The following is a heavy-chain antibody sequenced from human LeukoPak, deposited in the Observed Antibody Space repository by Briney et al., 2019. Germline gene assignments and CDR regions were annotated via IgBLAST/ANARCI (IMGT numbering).Heavy chain of an antibody. D-gene: IGHD3-10*01. CDR2: INAGNGNT. Sequence: GASVKVSCKASGYTFTSYAMHWVRQAPGQRLEWMGWINAGNGNTKYSQKFQGRVTMTRDTSTSTVYMELSSLRSEDTAVYYCASGFYGSRAFDIWGQGTMVTVSS. J-gene: IGHJ3*02. CDR3: ASGFYGSRAFDI. CDR1: GYTFTSYA. V-gene: IGHV1-3*01.